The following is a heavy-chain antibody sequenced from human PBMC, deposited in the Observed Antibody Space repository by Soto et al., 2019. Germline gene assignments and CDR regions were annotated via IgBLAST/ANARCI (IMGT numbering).Heavy chain of an antibody. Sequence: QVQLVQSGAEAKKPGASVKVSCKASGHTFSNYGISWVRQAPGQGLEWMGWISTYNGNTNYAQKLQGRVTMTTDTSTTTAYMELKCLRSDDTAVYYCARDHRPEDIVIVPAAPIYWGQGTLVTVSS. CDR1: GHTFSNYG. V-gene: IGHV1-18*01. J-gene: IGHJ4*02. CDR2: ISTYNGNT. CDR3: ARDHRPEDIVIVPAAPIY. D-gene: IGHD2-2*01.